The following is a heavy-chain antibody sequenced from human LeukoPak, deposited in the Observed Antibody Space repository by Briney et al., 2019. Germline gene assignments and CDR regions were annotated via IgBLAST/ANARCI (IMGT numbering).Heavy chain of an antibody. CDR3: ARNDEAAFDI. J-gene: IGHJ3*02. CDR1: GFTFSSYE. Sequence: PGGSLRLSCAASGFTFSSYEMNWVRQAPGKGLEWVSYISSSGSTIYYADSVKGRFTISRDNAKNSLYLQMNSLRAEDTAVYYCARNDEAAFDIWGQGTMVTVSS. D-gene: IGHD1-1*01. CDR2: ISSSGSTI. V-gene: IGHV3-48*03.